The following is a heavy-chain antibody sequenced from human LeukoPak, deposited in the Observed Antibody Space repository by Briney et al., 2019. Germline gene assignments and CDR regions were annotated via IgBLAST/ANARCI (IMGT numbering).Heavy chain of an antibody. CDR3: ARAAPNYYDSRGSLRNPYFDY. D-gene: IGHD3-22*01. CDR2: IYYSGST. CDR1: GGSISTGGYY. V-gene: IGHV4-31*03. Sequence: PSETLSLTCSVSGGSISTGGYYWSWIRQHPGKGLEWIGNIYYSGSTYYSPSLKSRVTMSVDTTKDQFSLALISVTAADTAVYFCARAAPNYYDSRGSLRNPYFDYWGQGTLVTVSS. J-gene: IGHJ4*02.